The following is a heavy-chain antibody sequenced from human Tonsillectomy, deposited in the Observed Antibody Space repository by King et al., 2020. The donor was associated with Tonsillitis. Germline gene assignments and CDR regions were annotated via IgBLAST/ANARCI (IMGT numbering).Heavy chain of an antibody. CDR1: GGSISGSNYF. CDR3: ARERDYCSSTSCYFMDS. D-gene: IGHD2-2*01. Sequence: QLQESGPGLVKPSQTLSLTCTVPGGSISGSNYFWSWIRQHPGKGLEWIGYIYYSGNTYYNPSLKSRLTISVDTSKNQFSLKLSSVTAADTAVYYCARERDYCSSTSCYFMDSWGQGTLVTVSS. CDR2: IYYSGNT. V-gene: IGHV4-31*03. J-gene: IGHJ4*02.